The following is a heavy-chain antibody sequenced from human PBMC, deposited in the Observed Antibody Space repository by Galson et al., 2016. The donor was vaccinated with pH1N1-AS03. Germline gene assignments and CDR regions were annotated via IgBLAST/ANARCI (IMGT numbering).Heavy chain of an antibody. CDR3: SKLYDVWSGYPCLDY. Sequence: ETLSLTCTVSGGSITINYWIWIRQPPGKGLEWIGYISYSGFTNYNPSLKSRVTISVDTSKNQFSLKLSSVTAADTALYFCSKLYDVWSGYPCLDYCGQGTLVTVSS. CDR2: ISYSGFT. V-gene: IGHV4-59*01. D-gene: IGHD3-3*01. J-gene: IGHJ4*02. CDR1: GGSITINY.